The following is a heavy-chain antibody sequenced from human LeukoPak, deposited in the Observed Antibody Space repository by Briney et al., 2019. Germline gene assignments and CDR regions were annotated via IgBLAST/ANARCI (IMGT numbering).Heavy chain of an antibody. V-gene: IGHV4-59*12. Sequence: SETLSLTCTVSGGSISSYYWSWIRQPPGKGLEWIGYIYYSGSTNYNPSLKSRVTISVDTSKNQFSLKLSSVTAADTAVYYCASTLSDAYYFDYWGQGTLVTVSS. CDR1: GGSISSYY. CDR2: IYYSGST. J-gene: IGHJ4*02. CDR3: ASTLSDAYYFDY.